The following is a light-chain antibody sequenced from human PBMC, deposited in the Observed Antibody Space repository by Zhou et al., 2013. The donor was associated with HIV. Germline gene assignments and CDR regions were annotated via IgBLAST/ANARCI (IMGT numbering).Light chain of an antibody. V-gene: IGKV1-39*01. Sequence: DIQMTQSPSSLSASVRDRVTITCRASQSISSSLNWYKQKPGKAPHLLIYSASNLQSGVPSRFSGSGSGTDFTLTISSLQPEDFATYYCQQYKTYPITFGQGTRLEI. CDR1: QSISSS. CDR2: SAS. CDR3: QQYKTYPIT. J-gene: IGKJ5*01.